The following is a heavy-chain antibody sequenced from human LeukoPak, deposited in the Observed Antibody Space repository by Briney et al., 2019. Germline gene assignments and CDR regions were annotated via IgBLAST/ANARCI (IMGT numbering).Heavy chain of an antibody. D-gene: IGHD6-13*01. V-gene: IGHV4-28*01. CDR2: INHSGST. Sequence: SETLSLTCAVSGYSISSSNWWGWIRQPPGKGLEWIGEINHSGSTNYNPSLKSRVTISVDTSKNQFSLKLSSVTAADTAVYYCARPLRIAAAGTFGYWGQGTLVTVSS. CDR3: ARPLRIAAAGTFGY. CDR1: GYSISSSNW. J-gene: IGHJ4*02.